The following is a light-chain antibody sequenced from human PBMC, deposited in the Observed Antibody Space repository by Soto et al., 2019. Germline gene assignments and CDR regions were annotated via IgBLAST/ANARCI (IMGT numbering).Light chain of an antibody. CDR3: QQRSNWIT. CDR2: DAS. J-gene: IGKJ5*01. Sequence: ESVFTQSPATLSLSPVESATLSCSASQSVSSYLAWYQQKPGQAPRLLIYDASNRATGIPARFSGSGSGTDFTLTISSLEPEDFAVYYCQQRSNWITFGQGTRLEIK. V-gene: IGKV3-11*01. CDR1: QSVSSY.